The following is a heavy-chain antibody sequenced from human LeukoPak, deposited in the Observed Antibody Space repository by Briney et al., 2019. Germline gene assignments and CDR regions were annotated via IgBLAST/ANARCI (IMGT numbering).Heavy chain of an antibody. D-gene: IGHD3-10*01. CDR1: GFTFSSYA. V-gene: IGHV3-23*01. CDR2: ISGSGGST. CDR3: AKDYYGSGLNYMDV. J-gene: IGHJ6*03. Sequence: GGSLRLSCAASGFTFSSYAMSWVRQTPGKGLEWVSAISGSGGSTYYADSVKGRFTISRDNSKNTLYLQMNSLRAEDTAVYYCAKDYYGSGLNYMDVWGKGTTVTVSS.